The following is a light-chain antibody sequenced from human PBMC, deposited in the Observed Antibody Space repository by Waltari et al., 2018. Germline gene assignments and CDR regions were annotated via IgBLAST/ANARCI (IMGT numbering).Light chain of an antibody. V-gene: IGKV3-11*01. CDR3: QQRSSWPS. Sequence: IVLTQSPTTLSLSPGERATLSCRASQSVTRYLAWYQQKPGQAPRLPISDASNRAAGIPARFSGSGFETDFTLTISSLEPEDSAVYYCQQRSSWPSFGGGTKVEIK. J-gene: IGKJ4*01. CDR1: QSVTRY. CDR2: DAS.